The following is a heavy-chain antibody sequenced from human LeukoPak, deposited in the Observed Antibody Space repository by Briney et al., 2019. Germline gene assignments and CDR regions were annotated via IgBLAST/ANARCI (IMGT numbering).Heavy chain of an antibody. V-gene: IGHV4-59*01. D-gene: IGHD2/OR15-2a*01. CDR1: GGSISSYY. CDR2: IYYSGST. Sequence: PSETLSLTCTVSGGSISSYYWSWIRQPPGKGLDWIGYIYYSGSTNYNPSLKSRVTISVDTSKNQFSMKLSSVTAADTAVYYCARVSRILYYFDYWGQGTLVTVSS. CDR3: ARVSRILYYFDY. J-gene: IGHJ4*02.